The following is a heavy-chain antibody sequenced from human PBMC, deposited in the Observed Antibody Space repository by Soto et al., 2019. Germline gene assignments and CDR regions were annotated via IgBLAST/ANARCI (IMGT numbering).Heavy chain of an antibody. Sequence: GGSLRLSCAASGFTFSSYAMSWVRRAPGKGLEWVSAISGSGGSTYYADSVKGRFTISRDNSKNTLYLQMNSLRAEDTAVYYCARRYCSGGSCRRGYYYYYMDVWGKGTTVTVSS. CDR3: ARRYCSGGSCRRGYYYYYMDV. D-gene: IGHD2-15*01. CDR1: GFTFSSYA. CDR2: ISGSGGST. V-gene: IGHV3-23*01. J-gene: IGHJ6*03.